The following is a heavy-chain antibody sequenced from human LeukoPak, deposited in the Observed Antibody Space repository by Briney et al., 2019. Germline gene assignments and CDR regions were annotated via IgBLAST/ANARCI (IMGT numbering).Heavy chain of an antibody. V-gene: IGHV1-2*02. J-gene: IGHJ4*02. Sequence: ASVNVSCKASGYTFTGYYMHWVRQAPGQGLEWMGWINPNSGGTNYAQKFQGRVTMTRDTSISTAYMELSRLRSDDTAVYYCAREHITMVRGVNGWGGYWGQGTLVTVSS. CDR2: INPNSGGT. CDR3: AREHITMVRGVNGWGGY. D-gene: IGHD3-10*01. CDR1: GYTFTGYY.